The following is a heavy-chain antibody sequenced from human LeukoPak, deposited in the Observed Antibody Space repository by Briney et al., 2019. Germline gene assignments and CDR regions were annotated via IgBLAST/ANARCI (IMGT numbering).Heavy chain of an antibody. Sequence: SETLSLTCTVSGGSISSYYWSWIRQPPGKGLEWIGYIYTSGSTNYNPSLKSRVTISVDTSKNQFSLKLSSVTAADTAVYYCARVGPSIAARFPAHYYYYYMDVWGKGTTVTVSS. D-gene: IGHD6-6*01. CDR1: GGSISSYY. V-gene: IGHV4-4*09. J-gene: IGHJ6*03. CDR3: ARVGPSIAARFPAHYYYYYMDV. CDR2: IYTSGST.